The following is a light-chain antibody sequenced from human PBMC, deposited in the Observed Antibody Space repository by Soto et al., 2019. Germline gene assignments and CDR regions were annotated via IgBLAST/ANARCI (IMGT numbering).Light chain of an antibody. CDR3: QQSYSAPFT. Sequence: DIQMTQSPSSLSASVGDRVPITCRASQSISGYLNWYQQKPGKAPKLLIYDASSLQSGVPSRFSGSGSGTDFTLTISSLQPEDFATYYCQQSYSAPFTFGPGTRVDFK. CDR1: QSISGY. V-gene: IGKV1-39*01. J-gene: IGKJ3*01. CDR2: DAS.